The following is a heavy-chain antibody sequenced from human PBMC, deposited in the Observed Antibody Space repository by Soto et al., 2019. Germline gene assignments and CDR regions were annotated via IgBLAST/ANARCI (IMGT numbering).Heavy chain of an antibody. J-gene: IGHJ6*02. CDR1: GGAFSSYA. CDR3: ARDEELAPFYYYGMDV. V-gene: IGHV1-69*13. CDR2: IIPIFGTA. Sequence: SVKVSWQAAGGAFSSYAISWVRQAPGQGLEWMGGIIPIFGTANYAQKFQGRVTITADESTSTAYMELSSLRSEDTAVYYCARDEELAPFYYYGMDVWGQGTTVTVS. D-gene: IGHD1-7*01.